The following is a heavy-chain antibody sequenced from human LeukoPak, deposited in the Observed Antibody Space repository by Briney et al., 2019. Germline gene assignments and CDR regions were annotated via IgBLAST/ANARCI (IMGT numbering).Heavy chain of an antibody. J-gene: IGHJ6*02. CDR3: ARDRSSGWYRAWVDYYGMDV. Sequence: AGGSLRLSCAASGFTFSSYEINWVRQAPGKGLEWVSYISSSGSTIYYADSVKGRFTISRDNAKNSLYLQMNSLRAEDTAVYYCARDRSSGWYRAWVDYYGMDVWGQGTTVTVSS. CDR2: ISSSGSTI. CDR1: GFTFSSYE. D-gene: IGHD6-19*01. V-gene: IGHV3-48*03.